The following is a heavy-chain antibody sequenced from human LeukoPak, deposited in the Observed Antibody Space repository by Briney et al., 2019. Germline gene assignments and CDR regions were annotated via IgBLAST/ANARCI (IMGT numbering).Heavy chain of an antibody. CDR2: IHSSGST. J-gene: IGHJ3*02. Sequence: PSETLSLTCTVSGGSISSSAYYWGWIRRPPGKGLEWIGSIHSSGSTYYNPSLKSRVTISVDTSKNQFSPKLSSVTAADTAVYYCASKFSSTTLGAFDIWGQGTVVTVSS. CDR3: ASKFSSTTLGAFDI. V-gene: IGHV4-39*07. D-gene: IGHD2-2*01. CDR1: GGSISSSAYY.